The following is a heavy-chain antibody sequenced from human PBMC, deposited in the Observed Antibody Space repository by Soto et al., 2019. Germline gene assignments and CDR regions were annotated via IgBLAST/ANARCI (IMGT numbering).Heavy chain of an antibody. V-gene: IGHV4-59*08. Sequence: SETLSLTCTVSGDSISSYYWSWIRQPPGKGLEWIGYIYYSGSTNYNPSLKSRVTISVDTSKNQFSLKLSSVTAADTAVYYCARSSPPAEYFQHWGQGTLVTVSS. CDR1: GDSISSYY. J-gene: IGHJ1*01. CDR2: IYYSGST. CDR3: ARSSPPAEYFQH.